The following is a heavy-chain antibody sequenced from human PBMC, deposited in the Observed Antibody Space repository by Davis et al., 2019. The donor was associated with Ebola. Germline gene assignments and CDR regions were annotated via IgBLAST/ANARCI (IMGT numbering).Heavy chain of an antibody. V-gene: IGHV4-61*01. D-gene: IGHD3-22*01. Sequence: MPSETLSLTCIVSGGSVSSGSYYWSWIRQPPGKGLEWIGYIYYTGSTNYNPSLKSRVTISVDTSKNQFSLKLSSVTAADTAVYYCARWSPYYDSSGYLSWGQGTLVTVSS. CDR2: IYYTGST. J-gene: IGHJ5*02. CDR1: GGSVSSGSYY. CDR3: ARWSPYYDSSGYLS.